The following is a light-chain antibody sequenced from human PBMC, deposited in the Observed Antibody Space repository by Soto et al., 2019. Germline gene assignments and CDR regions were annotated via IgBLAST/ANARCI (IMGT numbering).Light chain of an antibody. Sequence: HSQVGRSLSSEERATLSCRASQSVGSNYLAWYQQKPGQAPRILIFGASGRATGIPDRFSCSGSGTDFTFTISILVPEDFAVYYCQLSGRLLWTFSQGTKVDIK. CDR1: QSVGSNY. J-gene: IGKJ1*01. CDR3: QLSGRLLWT. CDR2: GAS. V-gene: IGKV3-20*01.